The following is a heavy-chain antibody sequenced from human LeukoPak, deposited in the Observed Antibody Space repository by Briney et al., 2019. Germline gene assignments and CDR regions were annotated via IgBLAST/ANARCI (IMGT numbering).Heavy chain of an antibody. V-gene: IGHV4-4*02. Sequence: SGTLSLTCAVSGGSISSSNWWSWVRQPPGKGLEWIGEIYHSGSTNYNPSLKSRVTISLDKSKNQFSLKLSSVTAADTAVYYRARVAVIAAAGNAFDIWGQGTMVTVSS. J-gene: IGHJ3*02. D-gene: IGHD6-13*01. CDR3: ARVAVIAAAGNAFDI. CDR2: IYHSGST. CDR1: GGSISSSNW.